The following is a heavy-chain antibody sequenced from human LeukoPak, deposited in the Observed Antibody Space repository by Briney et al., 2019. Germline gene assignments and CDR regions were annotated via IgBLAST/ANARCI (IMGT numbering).Heavy chain of an antibody. CDR2: IYYSGST. D-gene: IGHD1-14*01. J-gene: IGHJ4*02. V-gene: IGHV4-30-4*01. CDR1: GGSISSGDYY. CDR3: ARDSAYKKFDY. Sequence: SETLSLTCTVSGGSISSGDYYWSWIRQPPGKGLEWIGYIYYSGSTYYNPSLKSRVTISVDTSKNQFSLKLSSVTAADTAVYYCARDSAYKKFDYWGQGVLVTVSS.